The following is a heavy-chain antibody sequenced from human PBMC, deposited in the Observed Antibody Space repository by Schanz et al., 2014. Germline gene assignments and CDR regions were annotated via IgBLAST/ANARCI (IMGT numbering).Heavy chain of an antibody. D-gene: IGHD1-26*01. CDR1: GYTFTTYG. V-gene: IGHV1-18*04. CDR2: ISAYNGHT. CDR3: ARGVGASTYGPYYFDY. J-gene: IGHJ4*02. Sequence: QVQLVQSGAEVQKPGASVMLSCKTSGYTFTTYGINWVRHTPGQGLEWMGWISAYNGHTNYAQKVQGRVSMTTDTSTSPAYMELRSLRSDDTAVYYCARGVGASTYGPYYFDYWGQGTLVTVSS.